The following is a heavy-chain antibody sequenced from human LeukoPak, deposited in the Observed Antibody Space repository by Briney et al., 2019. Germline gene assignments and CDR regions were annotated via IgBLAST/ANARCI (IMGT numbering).Heavy chain of an antibody. J-gene: IGHJ2*01. CDR3: ARDRDTGGYFRETPHWYSDL. V-gene: IGHV4-61*01. CDR1: GGSVSSGSYY. CDR2: IYYSGST. D-gene: IGHD3-22*01. Sequence: SETLSLTCTVSGGSVSSGSYYWSWIRQPPGKGLEWIGYIYYSGSTNYNPSLKSRVTISVDTSKNQFSLQLNSVAPEDTAVYFCARDRDTGGYFRETPHWYSDLWGRGTLVTVSS.